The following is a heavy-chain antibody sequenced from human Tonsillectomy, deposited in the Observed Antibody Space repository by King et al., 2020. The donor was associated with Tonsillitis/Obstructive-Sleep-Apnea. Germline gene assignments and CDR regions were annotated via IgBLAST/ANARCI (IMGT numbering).Heavy chain of an antibody. Sequence: VQLQESGPGLVKPSETLSLTCTVSGGSISSYYWSWIRQPAGKGLEWIGRIYTSGRTNYNPSLKSRVTLSVDTSNNQLSLKPSSVTAADTAVYYCAREGLGAVAVAYWGQGTLVTVSS. J-gene: IGHJ4*02. CDR2: IYTSGRT. D-gene: IGHD6-19*01. CDR1: GGSISSYY. CDR3: AREGLGAVAVAY. V-gene: IGHV4-4*07.